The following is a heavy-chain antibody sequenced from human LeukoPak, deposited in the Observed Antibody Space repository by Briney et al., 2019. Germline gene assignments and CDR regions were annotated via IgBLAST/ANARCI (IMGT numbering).Heavy chain of an antibody. Sequence: TSETLSLTCTVSGVSISSSNSYWGWIRQPPGKGLEWIGSIYYSGNTYYNASLKSQVSISIDTSKNQFSLKLSSVTAADTAVYYCARASHIAAEDNWFDPWGQGTLVTVSS. D-gene: IGHD6-13*01. CDR2: IYYSGNT. CDR3: ARASHIAAEDNWFDP. J-gene: IGHJ5*02. CDR1: GVSISSSNSY. V-gene: IGHV4-39*01.